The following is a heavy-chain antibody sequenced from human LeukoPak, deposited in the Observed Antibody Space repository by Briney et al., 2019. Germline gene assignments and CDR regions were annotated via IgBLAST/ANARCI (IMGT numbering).Heavy chain of an antibody. CDR3: ARDLTSYCSGGSCYRDAFDI. D-gene: IGHD2-15*01. J-gene: IGHJ3*02. CDR2: IDYSGTT. V-gene: IGHV4-39*07. CDR1: GGSITSSSYF. Sequence: SETLSLTCSVSGGSITSSSYFWAWIRQPPGKGLQWIGSIDYSGTTYDNPSVKSRVTISLDTSKNQFSLKLSSVTAADTAVYYCARDLTSYCSGGSCYRDAFDIWGQGTMVTVSS.